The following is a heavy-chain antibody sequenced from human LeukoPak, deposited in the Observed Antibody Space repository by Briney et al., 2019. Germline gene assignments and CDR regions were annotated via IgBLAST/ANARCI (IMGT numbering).Heavy chain of an antibody. D-gene: IGHD1-26*01. V-gene: IGHV4-38-2*02. CDR2: IYHIGGT. CDR3: SSVGGCYFAFVI. J-gene: IGHJ3*02. Sequence: PSETLSLTCTVSVYSISSVYYWGWIRQPPGKGLEWIGSIYHIGGTYYTPSLKSRVTISVDTSKKQFSLNLSSVIAPDTTVYYCSSVGGCYFAFVISGDRKMVSVSS. CDR1: VYSISSVYY.